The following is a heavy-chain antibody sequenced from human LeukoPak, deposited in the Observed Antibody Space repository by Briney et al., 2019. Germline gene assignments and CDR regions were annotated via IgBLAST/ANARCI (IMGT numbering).Heavy chain of an antibody. CDR3: ARALGSPLDY. Sequence: GGSPRLSCGASGFTVKNNYMNWVRQAPGKGLEWVSGIYGDGSTYYADSVKGRFTISRDSSKNTLYLQMNSLRDEDTAVYYCARALGSPLDYWGQGTLVIVSS. J-gene: IGHJ4*02. D-gene: IGHD1-26*01. CDR2: IYGDGST. CDR1: GFTVKNNY. V-gene: IGHV3-53*01.